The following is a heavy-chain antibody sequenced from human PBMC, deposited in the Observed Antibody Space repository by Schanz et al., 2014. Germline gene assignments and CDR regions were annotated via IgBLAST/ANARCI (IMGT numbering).Heavy chain of an antibody. Sequence: QVQLVQSGAEVMKPGASVKVSCKASGYIFGSHGMTWVRQAPGQGPELMGWINAHTGNTQYAQKFQGRVNMTRDTVTTTVHLELTRLRTDDTAIYYCARVHIATYHYSSPGAFDIWGQGTRVTVSS. CDR3: ARVHIATYHYSSPGAFDI. CDR2: INAHTGNT. D-gene: IGHD6-19*01. J-gene: IGHJ3*02. CDR1: GYIFGSHG. V-gene: IGHV1-18*01.